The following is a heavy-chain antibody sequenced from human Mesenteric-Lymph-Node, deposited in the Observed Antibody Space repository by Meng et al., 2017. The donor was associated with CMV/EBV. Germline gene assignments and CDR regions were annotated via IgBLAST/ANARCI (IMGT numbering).Heavy chain of an antibody. V-gene: IGHV4-59*11. CDR2: IYYTGSA. Sequence: TVSGGSIGSHYWSWIRQLPVKGLEWIGSIYYTGSANYDPSLASRVTMSVDTSKNQFSLRLSSVTAADTAMYYCVRDSDHYDFPNWFDPWGQGNLVTVSS. CDR1: GGSIGSHY. CDR3: VRDSDHYDFPNWFDP. J-gene: IGHJ5*02. D-gene: IGHD3-3*01.